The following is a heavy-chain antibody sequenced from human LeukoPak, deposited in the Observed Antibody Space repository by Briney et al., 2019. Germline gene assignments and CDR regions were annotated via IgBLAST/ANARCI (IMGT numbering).Heavy chain of an antibody. J-gene: IGHJ4*02. D-gene: IGHD5-24*01. CDR1: GFTFSSYA. V-gene: IGHV3-23*01. Sequence: GGSLRLSCAASGFTFSSYAMSWVRQAPGKGLEWVSAISGSGGSTYYADSVKGRFTISRDNSKNTLYLQMNSLRAEDTAVYYCAKGRSWLQFVPIDYWGQGTLVTVSS. CDR3: AKGRSWLQFVPIDY. CDR2: ISGSGGST.